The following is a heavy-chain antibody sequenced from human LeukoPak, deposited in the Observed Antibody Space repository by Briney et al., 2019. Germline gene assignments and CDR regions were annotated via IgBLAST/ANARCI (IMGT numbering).Heavy chain of an antibody. CDR2: IYHSGST. Sequence: SETLSLTCTVSGYSISSGYYWGWIRQPPGKGLEWIGSIYHSGSTYYNPSLKSRVTISVDTSKNQFSLRLRSVTAADTAVYYCARDELTGYYYDSSGYYSHAFDIWGQGTMVTVSS. J-gene: IGHJ3*02. D-gene: IGHD3-22*01. CDR1: GYSISSGYY. V-gene: IGHV4-38-2*02. CDR3: ARDELTGYYYDSSGYYSHAFDI.